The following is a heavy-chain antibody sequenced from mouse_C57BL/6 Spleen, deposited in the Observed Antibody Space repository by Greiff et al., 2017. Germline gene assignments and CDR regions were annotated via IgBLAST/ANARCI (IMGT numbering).Heavy chain of an antibody. CDR1: GYAFSSSW. CDR3: ARYWDDYCDY. J-gene: IGHJ2*01. Sequence: VKLQESGPELVKPGASVKISCKASGYAFSSSWMNWVKQRPGKGLEWIGRIYPGDGDTNYNGKFKGKATLTADKSSSTAYMQLSSLTSEDSAVYFCARYWDDYCDYGGQGTTLTVSS. CDR2: IYPGDGDT. V-gene: IGHV1-82*01. D-gene: IGHD4-1*01.